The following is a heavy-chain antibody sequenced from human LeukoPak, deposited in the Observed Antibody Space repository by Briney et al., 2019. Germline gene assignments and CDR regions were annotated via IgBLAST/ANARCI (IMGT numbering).Heavy chain of an antibody. CDR3: AKDQPYYYDSSGYSFFDY. V-gene: IGHV3-23*01. J-gene: IGHJ4*02. Sequence: GGSLRLSCAASGFTFDDYGMSWVRQAPGKGLEWVSAISGSGGSTYYADSVKGRFTISRDNSKNTLYLQMNSLRAEDTAVYYCAKDQPYYYDSSGYSFFDYWGQGTLVTASS. CDR2: ISGSGGST. D-gene: IGHD3-22*01. CDR1: GFTFDDYG.